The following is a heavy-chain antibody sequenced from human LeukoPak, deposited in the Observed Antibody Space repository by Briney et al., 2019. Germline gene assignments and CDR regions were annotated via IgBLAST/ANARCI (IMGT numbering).Heavy chain of an antibody. J-gene: IGHJ4*02. D-gene: IGHD3-9*01. CDR2: IFHTGRT. V-gene: IGHV4-4*02. Sequence: SGTLSLACVVPGGSISDTNYWSWVRQSPGKGLEWIGEIFHTGRTNSNPSLKSRATLSVDKPKNQFSLKMNSVTAADTAMYYCARANFDTLTGWGHFDSWGQGTLVTVSS. CDR3: ARANFDTLTGWGHFDS. CDR1: GGSISDTNY.